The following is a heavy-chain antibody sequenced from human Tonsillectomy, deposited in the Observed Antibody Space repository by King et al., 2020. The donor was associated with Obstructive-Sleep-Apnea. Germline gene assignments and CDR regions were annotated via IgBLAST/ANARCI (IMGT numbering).Heavy chain of an antibody. Sequence: VQLVESGAEVKKPGASVKVSCKTSEYTFTNYDINWVRQATGQGLEWMGWMNPDSGNTDYAQKFQGRVTMTRNTSISTAYMELSSLRSEDTAVYYCATPYYFGSGSFFDLWGRGTLVTVSS. CDR3: ATPYYFGSGSFFDL. CDR1: EYTFTNYD. CDR2: MNPDSGNT. J-gene: IGHJ2*01. V-gene: IGHV1-8*01. D-gene: IGHD3-10*01.